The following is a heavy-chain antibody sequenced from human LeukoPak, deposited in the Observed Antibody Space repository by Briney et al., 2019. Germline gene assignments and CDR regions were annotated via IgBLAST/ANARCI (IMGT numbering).Heavy chain of an antibody. CDR1: GGSISSYY. CDR2: IYYSGST. J-gene: IGHJ4*02. V-gene: IGHV4-39*01. Sequence: SETLSLTCTVSGGSISSYYWGWIRQPPGKGLEWIGSIYYSGSTYYNPSLKSRVTISVDTSKNQFSLKLSSVTAADTAVYYCARHPLPSVITFRGFDYWGQGTLVTVSS. CDR3: ARHPLPSVITFRGFDY. D-gene: IGHD3-10*01.